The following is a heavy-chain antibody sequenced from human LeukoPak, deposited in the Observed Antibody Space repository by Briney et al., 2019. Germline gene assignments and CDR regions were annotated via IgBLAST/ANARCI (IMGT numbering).Heavy chain of an antibody. CDR2: VRYDGSNK. CDR3: AKEARWYSSSWYYFDY. D-gene: IGHD6-13*01. J-gene: IGHJ4*02. CDR1: GFTFTCYA. V-gene: IGHV3-30*02. Sequence: PGGSLSPSCALSGFTFTCYAMDWVRQAPPKGEGWVAFVRYDGSNKYYADSVKGRFTISRDNSKNTLYLQMISLRAEATAMYYCAKEARWYSSSWYYFDYWGQGTLVTVSS.